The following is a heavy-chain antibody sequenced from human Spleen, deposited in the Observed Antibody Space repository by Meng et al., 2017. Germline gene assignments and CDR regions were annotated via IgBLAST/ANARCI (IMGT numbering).Heavy chain of an antibody. D-gene: IGHD3-16*01. Sequence: GESLKISCAASGFTFSSYWMHWVRQGPGKGLVWVSRITSDGSRTIYADSVKGRFTISRDNAKNTLYLHMNSLRAEDTAVYYCARDQGVRAPDLDYWGQGTLVTVSS. V-gene: IGHV3-74*01. J-gene: IGHJ4*02. CDR2: ITSDGSRT. CDR1: GFTFSSYW. CDR3: ARDQGVRAPDLDY.